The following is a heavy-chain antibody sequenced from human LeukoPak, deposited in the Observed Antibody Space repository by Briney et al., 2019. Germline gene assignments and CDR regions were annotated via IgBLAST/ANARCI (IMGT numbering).Heavy chain of an antibody. D-gene: IGHD2-15*01. CDR1: GFTFSSYS. J-gene: IGHJ4*02. V-gene: IGHV3-21*01. CDR3: ANTYCSGGSCYWAFDY. CDR2: ISSSSDYI. Sequence: GGSLRLSCAASGFTFSSYSMNWVRQAPGKGLEWVSSISSSSDYIYYADSMKGRFTISRDNAKNSLYLQVNSLRAEDTAVYYCANTYCSGGSCYWAFDYWGQGTLVTVSS.